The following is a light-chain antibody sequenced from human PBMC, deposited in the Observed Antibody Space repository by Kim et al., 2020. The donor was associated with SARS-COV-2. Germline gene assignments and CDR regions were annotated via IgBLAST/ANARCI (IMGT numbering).Light chain of an antibody. V-gene: IGKV1-5*01. CDR3: QHLGT. J-gene: IGKJ1*01. Sequence: STLLASVGDRVRITGRASQSISGWLAWYQQKPGKAPKLLIYHASTLEGGVPSRFSGSGSGTEFTLTINNLQPDDFATYYCQHLGTFGLGTKVDIK. CDR1: QSISGW. CDR2: HAS.